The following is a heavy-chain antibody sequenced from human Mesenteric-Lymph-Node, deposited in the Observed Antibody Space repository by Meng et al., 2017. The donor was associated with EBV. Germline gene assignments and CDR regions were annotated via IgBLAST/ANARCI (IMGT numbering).Heavy chain of an antibody. CDR2: ISAGGNA. Sequence: QVQLVQSGAEVKKPGASVKVSCKASGYTFTNYGISWVRQAPGQGLEWMGWISAGGNARYSQNFQGRVTITRDTSASTAYLDLSFLRSEDTAVYYCANSRSGYDHLWYWGQGTLVTVSS. CDR3: ANSRSGYDHLWY. D-gene: IGHD5-12*01. J-gene: IGHJ4*02. V-gene: IGHV1-18*01. CDR1: GYTFTNYG.